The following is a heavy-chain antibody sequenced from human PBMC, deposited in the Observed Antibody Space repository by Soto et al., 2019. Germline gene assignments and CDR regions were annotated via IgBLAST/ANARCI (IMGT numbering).Heavy chain of an antibody. Sequence: QVQVVQSGAEVKKPESSVKVSCKPSGGTFNTYTVNWLRLAPGHGLEWMGRFIPILDMANYAQKVQDRVPITADRTTFTAYMELNSLTTDDSAVYYCAITYSRATSCPRDFDCCGPATRVAASS. CDR3: AITYSRATSCPRDFDC. V-gene: IGHV1-69*02. CDR2: FIPILDMA. D-gene: IGHD2-15*01. J-gene: IGHJ4*02. CDR1: GGTFNTYT.